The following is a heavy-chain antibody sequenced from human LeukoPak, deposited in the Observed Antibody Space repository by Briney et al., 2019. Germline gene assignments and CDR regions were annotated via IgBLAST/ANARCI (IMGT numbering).Heavy chain of an antibody. Sequence: GGSLRLSCAASGFSFSDSGMHWVRQASGKRLEWVGRIKSKTDGGTTDYAAPVKGRFTISRDDSKNTLYLQMNSLKTEDTAVYYCTTYTTGLDYWGQGTLVTVSS. CDR3: TTYTTGLDY. J-gene: IGHJ4*02. D-gene: IGHD4-17*01. V-gene: IGHV3-15*01. CDR1: GFSFSDSG. CDR2: IKSKTDGGTT.